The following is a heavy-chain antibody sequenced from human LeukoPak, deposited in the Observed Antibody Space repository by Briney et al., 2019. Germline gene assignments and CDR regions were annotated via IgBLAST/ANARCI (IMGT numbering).Heavy chain of an antibody. Sequence: TSETLSLTCTVSGGSISTYYWSWLRQPPGKGLESIGFVYYSGSAYYNPSLKSRVTISVDTSKSQFSLRLSSVTAADTAVYYCARQGYSAYEILDYWGQGTLVTVSS. D-gene: IGHD5-12*01. J-gene: IGHJ4*02. CDR2: VYYSGSA. CDR3: ARQGYSAYEILDY. V-gene: IGHV4-59*08. CDR1: GGSISTYY.